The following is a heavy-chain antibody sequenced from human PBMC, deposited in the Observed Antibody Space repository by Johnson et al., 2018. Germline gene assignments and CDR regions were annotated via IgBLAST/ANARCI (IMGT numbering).Heavy chain of an antibody. CDR2: ISSDGSST. V-gene: IGHV3-74*02. J-gene: IGHJ4*02. Sequence: VQLVESGGGLVQPGGSLRLSCVVSGFTVSSDWMHWVRQVPGKGLVWVSRISSDGSSTDYADSVKGRFTISRDISKNTVCLQMNSLRAEDTAVYFWAKYIFRGPIILDNWGQRTLVTVSS. D-gene: IGHD3-10*01. CDR3: AKYIFRGPIILDN. CDR1: GFTVSSDW.